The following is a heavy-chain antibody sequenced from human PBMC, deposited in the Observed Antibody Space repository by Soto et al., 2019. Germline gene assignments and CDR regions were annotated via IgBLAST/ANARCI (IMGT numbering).Heavy chain of an antibody. CDR3: ARSLVQFNSPYVDY. V-gene: IGHV1-18*01. J-gene: IGHJ4*02. Sequence: SVKVSCKASGYTFTSYGISWVRQAPGQGLEWVGWISVYNGDTNYGQKLQGRVTMTTDTSTSTAYMELRSLRSDDTALYYCARSLVQFNSPYVDYWGQGPLATVS. CDR2: ISVYNGDT. CDR1: GYTFTSYG. D-gene: IGHD3-10*01.